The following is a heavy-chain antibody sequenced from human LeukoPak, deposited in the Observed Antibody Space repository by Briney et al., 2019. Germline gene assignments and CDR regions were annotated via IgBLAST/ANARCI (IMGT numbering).Heavy chain of an antibody. CDR3: ARDRDDWHYYGMDV. Sequence: QPGGSLRLSCAASGFTVSSNYMSWVRQAPGKGLEWVSVIYSGGSTYYADSVKGRFTISRDNSKNTLYLQMNSLRAEDTAVYYCARDRDDWHYYGMDVWGQGTTVTVSS. V-gene: IGHV3-53*01. J-gene: IGHJ6*02. CDR2: IYSGGST. D-gene: IGHD2-21*01. CDR1: GFTVSSNY.